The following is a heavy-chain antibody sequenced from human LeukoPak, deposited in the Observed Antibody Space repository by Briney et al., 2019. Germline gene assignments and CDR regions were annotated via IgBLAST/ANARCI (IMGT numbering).Heavy chain of an antibody. D-gene: IGHD3-22*01. V-gene: IGHV3-30*18. CDR3: AKDQYYYDSSGYYFDY. Sequence: PGRSLRLSCAASGFTFSSYGMHWVRQAPGKGLEWVAVISYDGSNKYYADSVKGRFTISRENSKNTLYLQMNSLRAEDTAVYYCAKDQYYYDSSGYYFDYWGQGTLVTVSS. CDR1: GFTFSSYG. CDR2: ISYDGSNK. J-gene: IGHJ4*02.